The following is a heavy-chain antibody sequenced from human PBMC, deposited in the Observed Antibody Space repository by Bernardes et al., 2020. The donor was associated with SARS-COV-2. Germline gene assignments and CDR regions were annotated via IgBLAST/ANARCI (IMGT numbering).Heavy chain of an antibody. J-gene: IGHJ6*02. CDR1: GGSISSSSYY. CDR3: VIAAAGATTINYYYYYGMDV. Sequence: SETLSLTCTVSGGSISSSSYYWGWIRQPPGKGLEWIGSIYYSGSTYYNPSLKSRVTISVDTSKNQFSLKLSSVTAADTAVYYCVIAAAGATTINYYYYYGMDVWGQGTTVTVSS. D-gene: IGHD6-13*01. CDR2: IYYSGST. V-gene: IGHV4-39*01.